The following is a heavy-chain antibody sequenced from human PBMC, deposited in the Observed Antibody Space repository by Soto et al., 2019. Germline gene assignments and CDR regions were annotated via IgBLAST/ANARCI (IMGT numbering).Heavy chain of an antibody. CDR3: ARRSYYDFWSGYYYYYYYMDV. J-gene: IGHJ6*03. CDR2: MNANSGNT. CDR1: GYTFTNYA. V-gene: IGHV1-8*02. D-gene: IGHD3-3*01. Sequence: ASVKVSCKASGYTFTNYAMHWVRQAPGQRLEWMGWMNANSGNTGYAQKFQGRVTMTRNTSISTAYMELSSLRSEDTAVYYCARRSYYDFWSGYYYYYYYMDVWGKGTTVTVSS.